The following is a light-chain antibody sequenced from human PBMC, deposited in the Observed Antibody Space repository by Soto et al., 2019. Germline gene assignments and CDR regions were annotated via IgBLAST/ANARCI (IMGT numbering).Light chain of an antibody. CDR2: DNN. CDR3: QSYDISLSGSGV. V-gene: IGLV1-40*01. Sequence: QLVLTQPPSVSGAPGQRVTISCTGSTSNIGAGFDVHWYQQLPGSAPTLLIYDNNIRPSGVPDRFSGSKSGTSASLAITGLQTEDEADYYCQSYDISLSGSGVFGGGTKLTVL. CDR1: TSNIGAGFD. J-gene: IGLJ3*02.